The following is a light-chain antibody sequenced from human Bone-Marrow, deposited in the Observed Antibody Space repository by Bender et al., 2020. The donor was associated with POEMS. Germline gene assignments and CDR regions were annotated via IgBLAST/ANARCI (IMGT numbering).Light chain of an antibody. CDR2: EDT. J-gene: IGLJ3*02. CDR3: AAWEDSLNGWV. V-gene: IGLV2-23*01. Sequence: QSALTQPASVSGSPGQSITISCTGTSSDIGNYNLVSWYQQPPGKAPKLMIFEDTKRPSGVSNRFSGSKSGNAASLTISGLQSEDEADCYCAAWEDSLNGWVFGGGTKLTVL. CDR1: SSDIGNYNL.